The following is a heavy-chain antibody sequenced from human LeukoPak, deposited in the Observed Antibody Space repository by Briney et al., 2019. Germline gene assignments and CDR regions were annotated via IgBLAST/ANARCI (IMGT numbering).Heavy chain of an antibody. J-gene: IGHJ6*03. D-gene: IGHD5-12*01. V-gene: IGHV4-34*01. CDR1: GGSFSGYY. CDR3: ARSGLRFARYYYYYMDV. CDR2: INHSGST. Sequence: SETLSLTCAVYGGSFSGYYWSWIRQPPGKGLEWIGEINHSGSTNYNPSLKSRVTISVDTSKNQFSLKLSSVTAADTAVYYCARSGLRFARYYYYYMDVWGKGTTVTVSS.